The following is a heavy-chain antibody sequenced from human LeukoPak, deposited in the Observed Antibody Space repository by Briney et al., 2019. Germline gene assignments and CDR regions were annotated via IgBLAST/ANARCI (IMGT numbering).Heavy chain of an antibody. CDR2: ISSSGSTI. CDR3: AKDLLVGALDY. CDR1: GFTFSDYY. J-gene: IGHJ4*02. Sequence: GGSLRLSCAASGFTFSDYYMSWIRQAPGKGLEWVSYISSSGSTIYYADSVKGRFTISRDNAKNSLYLQMNSLRAEDTAVYYCAKDLLVGALDYWGQGTLVTVSS. D-gene: IGHD1-26*01. V-gene: IGHV3-11*01.